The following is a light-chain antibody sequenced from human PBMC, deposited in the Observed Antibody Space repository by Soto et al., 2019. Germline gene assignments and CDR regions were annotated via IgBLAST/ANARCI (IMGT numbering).Light chain of an antibody. V-gene: IGKV3-11*01. CDR2: DAS. CDR3: QQRSNWPLT. CDR1: QSVSSY. J-gene: IGKJ4*01. Sequence: IALTQSPATLSLSPGERATLSCRASQSVSSYLAWYQQKPGQAPRLLIYDASNRATGIPARFSGSGSGTDFTLTISSLEPEDFAVYYCQQRSNWPLTFGGGTKV.